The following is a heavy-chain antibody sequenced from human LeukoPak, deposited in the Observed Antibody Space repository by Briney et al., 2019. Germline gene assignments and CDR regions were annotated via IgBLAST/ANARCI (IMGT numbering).Heavy chain of an antibody. D-gene: IGHD6-13*01. CDR1: GDSISTSNSY. Sequence: PSETLSLTCTVSGDSISTSNSYWGWIRQPPGKGLEWIGSIYYSGNTYYNASLKSRVTISVDTSKNQFSLKLSSVTAAGTAVYYCAREVLAAAGTYDYWGQGNLVTVSS. J-gene: IGHJ4*02. CDR2: IYYSGNT. V-gene: IGHV4-39*02. CDR3: AREVLAAAGTYDY.